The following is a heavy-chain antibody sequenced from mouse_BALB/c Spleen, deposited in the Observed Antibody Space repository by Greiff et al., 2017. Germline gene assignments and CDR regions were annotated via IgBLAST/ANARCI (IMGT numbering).Heavy chain of an antibody. J-gene: IGHJ4*01. D-gene: IGHD2-4*01. V-gene: IGHV2-2*02. CDR3: AFYYDYFYAMDY. CDR2: IWSGGST. Sequence: VQLVESGPGLVQPSQSLSITCTVSGFSLTSYGVHWVRQSPGKGLEWLGVIWSGGSTDYNAAFISRLSISKDNSKSQVFFKMNSLQANDTAIYYCAFYYDYFYAMDYWGQGTSVTVSS. CDR1: GFSLTSYG.